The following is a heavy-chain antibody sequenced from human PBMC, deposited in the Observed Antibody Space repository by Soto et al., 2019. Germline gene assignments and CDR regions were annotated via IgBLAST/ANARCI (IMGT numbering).Heavy chain of an antibody. D-gene: IGHD6-19*01. CDR3: ARDKDSSGWYNWFDP. V-gene: IGHV3-48*02. CDR1: GFTFSSYS. J-gene: IGHJ5*02. Sequence: GGSLRLSCAASGFTFSSYSMNWVRQAPGKGLEWVSYISSSSSTIYYADSVKGRFTISRDNAKNSLYLQMNSLRDEDTAVYYCARDKDSSGWYNWFDPWGQGTLVTVSS. CDR2: ISSSSSTI.